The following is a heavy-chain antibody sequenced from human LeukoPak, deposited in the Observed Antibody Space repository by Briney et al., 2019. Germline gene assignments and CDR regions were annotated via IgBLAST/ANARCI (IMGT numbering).Heavy chain of an antibody. CDR2: IYPDDSDT. J-gene: IGHJ5*02. Sequence: GESLKISCEASGHTFTNSWIAWVRQKRGKGPEWMGLIYPDDSDTRYNPSFQGQVIISADKSISTAYLQWSSLKASDTAMYYCARSAGHCSDGLCYAYNWFDLWGQGTLVTVSS. D-gene: IGHD2-8*01. V-gene: IGHV5-51*01. CDR3: ARSAGHCSDGLCYAYNWFDL. CDR1: GHTFTNSW.